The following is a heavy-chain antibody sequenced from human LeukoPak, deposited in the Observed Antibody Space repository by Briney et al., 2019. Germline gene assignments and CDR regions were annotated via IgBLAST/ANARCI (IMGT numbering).Heavy chain of an antibody. CDR2: IKSKTDGGTT. J-gene: IGHJ4*02. CDR3: ARDGYSSGSPGY. D-gene: IGHD6-19*01. V-gene: IGHV3-15*01. Sequence: GGSLRLSCAASGFTFSNAWMSWVRQAPGKGLEWVGRIKSKTDGGTTDYAAPVKGRFTISRDDSKNTLYLQMNSLRAEDTAVYYCARDGYSSGSPGYWGQGTLVTVSS. CDR1: GFTFSNAW.